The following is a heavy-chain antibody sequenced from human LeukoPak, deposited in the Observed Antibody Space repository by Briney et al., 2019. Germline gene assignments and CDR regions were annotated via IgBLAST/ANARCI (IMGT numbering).Heavy chain of an antibody. Sequence: ASVKVSCKASGYTFTGYYMHWVRQAPGQGLEWMGWINPNSGGTNYAQKFQGRVTMTRDTSISTAYMELSRLRSDDTAVYYCARVTYYYDSSGYYPIDYWGQGTLVTVSS. V-gene: IGHV1-2*02. CDR1: GYTFTGYY. CDR2: INPNSGGT. CDR3: ARVTYYYDSSGYYPIDY. J-gene: IGHJ4*02. D-gene: IGHD3-22*01.